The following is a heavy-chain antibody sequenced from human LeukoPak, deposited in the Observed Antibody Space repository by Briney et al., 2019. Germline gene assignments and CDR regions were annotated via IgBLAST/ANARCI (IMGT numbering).Heavy chain of an antibody. CDR2: MNPKGGGT. CDR1: GYTFTGYY. CDR3: ASSTQQLSPAFDY. V-gene: IGHV1-2*02. Sequence: ASVKVSCKASGYTFTGYYIHWVRQAPGQGLEWMGWMNPKGGGTNYGQKFQGRVTITTDESTSTAYMELSSLRSEDTAVYYCASSTQQLSPAFDYWGQGTLVTVSS. J-gene: IGHJ4*02. D-gene: IGHD6-13*01.